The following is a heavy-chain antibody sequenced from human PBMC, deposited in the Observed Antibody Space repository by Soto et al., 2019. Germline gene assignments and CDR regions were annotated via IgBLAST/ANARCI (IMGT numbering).Heavy chain of an antibody. CDR3: AREGYSASTAPLDL. Sequence: QVQLQESGPGLVKPSQTLSLTCTVSGGSISSGAYYWSWIRQHPGQGLEWVGYIYYSGTTYYNPSLGSRVTISVDTSKNQFSLKLSSVTAADTAVYYCAREGYSASTAPLDLWGRGTLVTVSS. J-gene: IGHJ2*01. V-gene: IGHV4-31*03. CDR1: GGSISSGAYY. CDR2: IYYSGTT. D-gene: IGHD1-1*01.